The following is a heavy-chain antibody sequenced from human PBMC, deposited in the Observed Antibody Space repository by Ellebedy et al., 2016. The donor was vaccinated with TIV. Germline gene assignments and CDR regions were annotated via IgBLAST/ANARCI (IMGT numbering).Heavy chain of an antibody. CDR2: IYYSGST. Sequence: MPSETLSLTCTVSGGSISSYYWSWIRQPPGKGLEWIGYIYYSGSTNYNPSLKSRVTISVDTSKNQFSLKLSSVTAADTAVYYCARVFSGGCSSTSCYEDGIDYWGQGTLVTVSS. CDR1: GGSISSYY. J-gene: IGHJ4*02. CDR3: ARVFSGGCSSTSCYEDGIDY. V-gene: IGHV4-59*01. D-gene: IGHD2-2*01.